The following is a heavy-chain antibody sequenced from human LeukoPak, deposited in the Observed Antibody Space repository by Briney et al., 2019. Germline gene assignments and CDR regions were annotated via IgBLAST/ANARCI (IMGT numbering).Heavy chain of an antibody. V-gene: IGHV4-4*07. Sequence: SETLSLTCSVSGGSINDYYWNWIRQPAGKGLEWIGRFYSSGGTYYNPTLKSPVTISVDKSKNQLSLNLRSVTAADTAVYYCARGSFGHFDRWGQGTLVTVSP. CDR1: GGSINDYY. D-gene: IGHD5-18*01. CDR3: ARGSFGHFDR. CDR2: FYSSGGT. J-gene: IGHJ4*02.